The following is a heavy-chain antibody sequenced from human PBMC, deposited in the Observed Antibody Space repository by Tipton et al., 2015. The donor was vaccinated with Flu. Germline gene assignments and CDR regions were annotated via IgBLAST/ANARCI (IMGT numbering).Heavy chain of an antibody. V-gene: IGHV4-59*08. CDR1: GGSISSYY. CDR2: IYYSGST. D-gene: IGHD1-26*01. J-gene: IGHJ4*02. CDR3: ARHHIVGDYAEYYFDY. Sequence: TLSLTCTVSGGSISSYYWSWIRQPPGKGLEWIGYIYYSGSTNYNPSLKSRVTISVDTSKNQFSLKLSSVTAADTAVYYCARHHIVGDYAEYYFDYWGQGTLVTVSS.